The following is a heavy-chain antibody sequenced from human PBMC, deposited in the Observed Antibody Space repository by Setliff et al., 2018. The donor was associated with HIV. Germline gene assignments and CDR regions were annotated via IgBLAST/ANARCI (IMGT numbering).Heavy chain of an antibody. D-gene: IGHD1-26*01. CDR2: MSTGGGIK. V-gene: IGHV3-30-3*01. CDR1: GFTFSSYV. CDR3: VRDPIEGSPDYFDY. J-gene: IGHJ4*02. Sequence: GGSLRLSCAATGFTFSSYVLHWVRQAPGKGLEWVAVMSTGGGIKICADSGKGRFTISRDNSRNTLFLQMNNLRPEDTATYYCVRDPIEGSPDYFDYWGQGALVTVSS.